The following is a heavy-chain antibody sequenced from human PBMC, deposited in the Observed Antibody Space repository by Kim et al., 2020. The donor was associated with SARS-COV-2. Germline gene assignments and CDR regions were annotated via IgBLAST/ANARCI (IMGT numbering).Heavy chain of an antibody. CDR1: GLSFDDSA. Sequence: GGSLRLSCAASGLSFDDSAMNWVRQAPGKGLEWVAVISYDGRNKDYADSVKGRFTVSRDNSKSTLFLQMDSLRVEDTGLYYCARVNYHESVSLSDYYNGMDVWGQGTTVTVSS. CDR3: ARVNYHESVSLSDYYNGMDV. CDR2: ISYDGRNK. D-gene: IGHD3-10*01. J-gene: IGHJ6*02. V-gene: IGHV3-30-3*01.